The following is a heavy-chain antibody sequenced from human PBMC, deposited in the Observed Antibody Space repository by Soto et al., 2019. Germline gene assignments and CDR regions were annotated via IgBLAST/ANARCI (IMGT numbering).Heavy chain of an antibody. Sequence: SVKVSCKASGGTFSSYTISWVRQAPGQGLEWMGRIIPILGIANYAQKFQGRVTITADKSTSTAYMELSSLRSEDTAVYYCARATQVTVEDYYYYYMDVWGTGTTVTVSS. J-gene: IGHJ6*03. CDR2: IIPILGIA. CDR1: GGTFSSYT. CDR3: ARATQVTVEDYYYYYMDV. V-gene: IGHV1-69*02. D-gene: IGHD4-4*01.